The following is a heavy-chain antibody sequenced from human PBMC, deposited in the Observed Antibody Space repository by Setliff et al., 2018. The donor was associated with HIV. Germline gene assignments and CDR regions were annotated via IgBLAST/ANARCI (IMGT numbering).Heavy chain of an antibody. Sequence: GGSLRLSCAASGFTFSSYSMSWVRQAPGKGLEWVSGINWNGGSTGYADSVKGRFTISRDNAKNSLFLQMNSLRAEDTAVYYCASIELAAMVPVDYWGQGTLVTVSS. D-gene: IGHD5-18*01. CDR2: INWNGGST. V-gene: IGHV3-20*04. J-gene: IGHJ4*02. CDR1: GFTFSSYS. CDR3: ASIELAAMVPVDY.